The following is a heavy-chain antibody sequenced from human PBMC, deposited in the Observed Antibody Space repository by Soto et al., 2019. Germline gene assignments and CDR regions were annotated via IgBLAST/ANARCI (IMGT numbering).Heavy chain of an antibody. Sequence: QVQLQESGPGLVKPSETLSLTCTVSGGSISSHYWSWIRHSPGKGLEWIGYIYYTGSTNYNPSLKSRLTISLDTSKDQFSLKLSSVTAADTAVYYCARVTVTTGYYFFDYWGQGTLATVSS. V-gene: IGHV4-59*11. CDR3: ARVTVTTGYYFFDY. CDR1: GGSISSHY. D-gene: IGHD4-17*01. CDR2: IYYTGST. J-gene: IGHJ4*02.